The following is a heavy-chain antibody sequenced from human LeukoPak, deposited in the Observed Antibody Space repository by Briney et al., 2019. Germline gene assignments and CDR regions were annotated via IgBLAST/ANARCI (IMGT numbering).Heavy chain of an antibody. CDR2: INPSGGST. V-gene: IGHV1-46*01. Sequence: ASVKVPLKTSGYTFTNFYIHWVRRAPGQGLEWMGKINPSGGSTSYPQKLQGRVTMTRDTSTTTVYMELSTLRSEDTAIYYWARAYCSGGGCSVLDAFDGWGQGTMVTVSA. D-gene: IGHD2-15*01. CDR3: ARAYCSGGGCSVLDAFDG. CDR1: GYTFTNFY. J-gene: IGHJ3*01.